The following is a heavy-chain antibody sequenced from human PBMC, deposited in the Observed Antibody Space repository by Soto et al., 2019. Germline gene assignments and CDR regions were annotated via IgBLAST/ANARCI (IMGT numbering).Heavy chain of an antibody. CDR2: IYYSGST. Sequence: SETLSLTCTVSGGSISSGGYYWSWIRQHPGKGLEWIGYIYYSGSTYYNPSLKSRVTISVDTSKNQFSLKLSSVTAADTAVYYCASYYNWNDGAFDIWGQGTMVTVPS. D-gene: IGHD1-20*01. CDR1: GGSISSGGYY. V-gene: IGHV4-31*03. J-gene: IGHJ3*02. CDR3: ASYYNWNDGAFDI.